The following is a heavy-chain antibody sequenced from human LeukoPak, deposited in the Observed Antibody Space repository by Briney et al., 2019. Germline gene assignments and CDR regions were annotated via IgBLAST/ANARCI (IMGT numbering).Heavy chain of an antibody. CDR1: GGSISTYY. CDR2: IYYTGST. CDR3: ARGGVEWFGELLSYYFDY. V-gene: IGHV4-59*08. D-gene: IGHD3-10*01. J-gene: IGHJ4*02. Sequence: SETLSLTCTVSGGSISTYYWSWIRQPPGKGLEWIGYIYYTGSTNYNPSLKSRVTISVDTSKNQFSLKLSSVTAADTAVYYCARGGVEWFGELLSYYFDYWGQGTLVTVSS.